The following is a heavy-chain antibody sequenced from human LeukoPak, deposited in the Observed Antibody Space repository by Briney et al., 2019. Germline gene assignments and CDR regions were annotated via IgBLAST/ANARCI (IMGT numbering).Heavy chain of an antibody. CDR3: ARVLSADSPGFQH. CDR1: GFTFSDYA. V-gene: IGHV3-23*01. CDR2: ISGGGGGA. D-gene: IGHD3-22*01. Sequence: GGSLRLSCAASGFTFSDYAMRWVRQAPGKGLEWLSEISGGGGGAYYADSVKGRFTISRDNAKNTLYLQMNSLRAEDTAVYYCARVLSADSPGFQHWGQGTLVTVSS. J-gene: IGHJ1*01.